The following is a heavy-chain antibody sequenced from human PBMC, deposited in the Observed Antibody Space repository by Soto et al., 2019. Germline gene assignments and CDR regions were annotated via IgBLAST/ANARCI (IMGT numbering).Heavy chain of an antibody. V-gene: IGHV3-53*01. Sequence: EVQLVESGGGLIQPGGSLRLSCAVSGFTVSNNYMSWVRQAPGKGLEGVSVIYSGGYTAYGDSVKGRFTISRDNSKNTLYLKKNSRSSDATAVFFLETPPGGGGYWGQGTLVTVSS. CDR1: GFTVSNNY. CDR2: IYSGGYT. D-gene: IGHD2-15*01. J-gene: IGHJ4*02. CDR3: ETPPGGGGY.